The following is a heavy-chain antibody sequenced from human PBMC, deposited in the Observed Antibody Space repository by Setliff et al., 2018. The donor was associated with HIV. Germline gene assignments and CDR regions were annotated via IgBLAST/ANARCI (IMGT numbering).Heavy chain of an antibody. V-gene: IGHV2-70*12. D-gene: IGHD1-1*01. J-gene: IGHJ4*02. CDR2: IYWNNNK. CDR3: AYSGRQLRGPYFDF. CDR1: GGTIASGGHY. Sequence: TLSLTCTVSGGTIASGGHYWSWIRQHPGKGLEWLAFIYWNNNKHYSTSLKSRLTVTKDTSKNRVVFTMTNMDPVDTATYYCAYSGRQLRGPYFDFWGQGTPVTVS.